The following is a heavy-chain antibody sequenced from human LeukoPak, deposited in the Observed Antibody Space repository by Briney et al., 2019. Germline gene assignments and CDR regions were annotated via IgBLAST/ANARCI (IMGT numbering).Heavy chain of an antibody. V-gene: IGHV3-49*04. CDR2: IRSKAYGGPT. CDR1: GFTFGDYA. J-gene: IGHJ4*02. Sequence: PGRSLRLSCTASGFTFGDYAMSWVRQAPGKGLEGVGFIRSKAYGGPTEYAACVKGRFTISRDDSKSIVYLQMNSLRTEDTAVYYCTRRGRGLYYYDSSGYQDWGQGTLVTVSS. D-gene: IGHD3-22*01. CDR3: TRRGRGLYYYDSSGYQD.